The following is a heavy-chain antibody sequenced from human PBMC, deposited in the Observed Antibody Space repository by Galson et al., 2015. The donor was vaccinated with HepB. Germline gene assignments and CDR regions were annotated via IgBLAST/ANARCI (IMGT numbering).Heavy chain of an antibody. CDR2: ISSSSSYI. CDR1: GFTFSSYS. Sequence: SLRLSCAASGFTFSSYSMNWVRQAPGKGLEWVSSISSSSSYIYYADSVKGRFTISRDNAKNSLYLQMNSLRAEDTAVYYCASDFPAQYCSGGSGYSWGGYFGYWGQGTLVTVSS. J-gene: IGHJ4*02. D-gene: IGHD2-15*01. V-gene: IGHV3-21*01. CDR3: ASDFPAQYCSGGSGYSWGGYFGY.